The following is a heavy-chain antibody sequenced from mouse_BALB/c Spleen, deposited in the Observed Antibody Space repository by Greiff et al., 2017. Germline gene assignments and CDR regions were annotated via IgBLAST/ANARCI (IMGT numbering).Heavy chain of an antibody. J-gene: IGHJ3*01. CDR3: ARDRGISAY. CDR2: ISSGGSYT. D-gene: IGHD2-4*01. Sequence: EVQVVESGGGLVKPGGSLKLSCAASGFTFSSYAMSWVRQSPEKRLEWVAEISSGGSYTYYPDTVTGRFTISRDNAKNTLYLEMSSLRSEDTAMYYCARDRGISAYWGQGTLVTVSA. CDR1: GFTFSSYA. V-gene: IGHV5-9-4*01.